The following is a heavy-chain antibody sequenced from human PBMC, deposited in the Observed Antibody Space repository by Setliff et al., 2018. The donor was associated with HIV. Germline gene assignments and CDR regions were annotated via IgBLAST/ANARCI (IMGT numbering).Heavy chain of an antibody. V-gene: IGHV4-4*07. Sequence: SETLSLTCTVSGGSLSSYYWSWIRQPAGKGLEWIGRIYSSGSTNYNPSLKSRLTMSVDTSKNQFSLNLTSVTAADTAVYYCARSGSYVGPIQHWGQGTLVTVSS. J-gene: IGHJ1*01. CDR1: GGSLSSYY. D-gene: IGHD3-10*02. CDR2: IYSSGST. CDR3: ARSGSYVGPIQH.